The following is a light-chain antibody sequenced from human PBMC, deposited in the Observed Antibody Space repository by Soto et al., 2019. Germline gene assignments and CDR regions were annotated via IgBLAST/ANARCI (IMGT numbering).Light chain of an antibody. CDR1: QTVSSSF. Sequence: EVVFTQSPGTLSFSPGERATLSCRTSQTVSSSFLAWYQQTPGQAPRLLIYDASIRATDIPDRFTGSGSGTDFTLTISRLEPEDFAVYYCHQYGYLGTFGQGTKVDIK. CDR2: DAS. CDR3: HQYGYLGT. J-gene: IGKJ1*01. V-gene: IGKV3-20*01.